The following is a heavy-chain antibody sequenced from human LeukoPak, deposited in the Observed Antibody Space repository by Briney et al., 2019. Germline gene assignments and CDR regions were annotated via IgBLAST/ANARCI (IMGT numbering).Heavy chain of an antibody. CDR2: ISGSGGSI. J-gene: IGHJ4*02. CDR1: GFTFSSYG. V-gene: IGHV3-23*01. D-gene: IGHD1-26*01. CDR3: AKATRLWTVGAGDY. Sequence: GGSLRLSCAGSGFTFSSYGMSWVRQTPGKGLEWVSAISGSGGSIYYADSVKGRFTISRDNSKNTLYLQMNSLRAEDTAVYYCAKATRLWTVGAGDYSGQGTLVTVSS.